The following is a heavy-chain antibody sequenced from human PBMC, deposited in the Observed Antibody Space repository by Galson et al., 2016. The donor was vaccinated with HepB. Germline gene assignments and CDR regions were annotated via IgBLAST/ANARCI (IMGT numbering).Heavy chain of an antibody. Sequence: SLRLSCAASGFTFSTYGMHWVRQAPGKGLEWVALIWSNGSNKYYADSVMGRFTISRDNSKKTLYLQMNSLRVEDTAVYYCARDSGHTSPDDFDMWGQGTRVTVSA. CDR3: ARDSGHTSPDDFDM. J-gene: IGHJ3*02. D-gene: IGHD5-18*01. V-gene: IGHV3-33*01. CDR2: IWSNGSNK. CDR1: GFTFSTYG.